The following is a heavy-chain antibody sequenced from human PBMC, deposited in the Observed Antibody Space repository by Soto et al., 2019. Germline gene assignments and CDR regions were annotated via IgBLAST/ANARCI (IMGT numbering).Heavy chain of an antibody. CDR1: GFTFTSSA. CDR3: AVSRWLQFDEPTY. CDR2: IVVGSGNT. Sequence: SVKVSCKASGFTFTSSAVQWVRQARGQRLEWIGWIVVGSGNTNYAQKFQERVTITRDMSTSTAYMELSSLRSEDTAVYYCAVSRWLQFDEPTYWGQGTLVTVSS. V-gene: IGHV1-58*01. J-gene: IGHJ4*02. D-gene: IGHD5-12*01.